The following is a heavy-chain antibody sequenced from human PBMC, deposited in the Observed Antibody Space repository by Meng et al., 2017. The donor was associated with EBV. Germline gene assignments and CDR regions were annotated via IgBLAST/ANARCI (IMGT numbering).Heavy chain of an antibody. CDR1: GGTFRSDA. CDR3: ASESGRGFTPDY. Sequence: VQLVQSGAEVGKPGSSVKVSCKTSGGTFRSDAISWVRQAPGQGLEWMGGLIPMSDAPHYAQKFQGRVTITADESTSTHYMDLSGLRSEDTAVYYCASESGRGFTPDYWGQGTLVTVSS. CDR2: LIPMSDAP. V-gene: IGHV1-69*01. D-gene: IGHD3-10*01. J-gene: IGHJ4*02.